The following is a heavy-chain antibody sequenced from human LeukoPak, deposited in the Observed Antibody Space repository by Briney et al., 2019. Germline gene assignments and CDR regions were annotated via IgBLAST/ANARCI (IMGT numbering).Heavy chain of an antibody. CDR2: IYPGDSDT. Sequence: GESLKISCKGSGYSFTIYWIGWVRQMPGKGLEWMGIIYPGDSDTRYSPSFQGQVTISADKSISTAYLQWSSLKASDTATYYCARHRAAYSLRAFDIWGQGTMVTVSS. J-gene: IGHJ3*02. V-gene: IGHV5-51*01. CDR3: ARHRAAYSLRAFDI. CDR1: GYSFTIYW. D-gene: IGHD6-13*01.